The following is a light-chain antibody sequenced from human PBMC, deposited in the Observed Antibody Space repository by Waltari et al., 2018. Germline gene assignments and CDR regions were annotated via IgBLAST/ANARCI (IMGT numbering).Light chain of an antibody. CDR3: CSYAGAV. V-gene: IGLV2-23*01. CDR2: EGS. CDR1: SSGVGSYKL. Sequence: QSALTQPASVSGSPGQSITISCTGTSSGVGSYKLVSWYQQHPGKAPKLMIYEGSKRPSGFSNRFSGSKSGNTASLTISGLQAEDEADYYCCSYAGAVFGGGTKLTIL. J-gene: IGLJ3*02.